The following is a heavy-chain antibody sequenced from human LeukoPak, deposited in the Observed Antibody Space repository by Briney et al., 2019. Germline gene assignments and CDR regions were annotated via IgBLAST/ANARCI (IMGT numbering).Heavy chain of an antibody. Sequence: GGSLRLSCAASGFTFSGYYMSWIRQAPGKGLEWVSYISSSGSTIYYADSVKGRFTISRDNAKNSLYLQMNSLRAEDTAVYYCARGEKGGRGYSYGSGYWGQGTLVTVSS. V-gene: IGHV3-11*01. CDR3: ARGEKGGRGYSYGSGY. D-gene: IGHD5-18*01. CDR2: ISSSGSTI. J-gene: IGHJ4*02. CDR1: GFTFSGYY.